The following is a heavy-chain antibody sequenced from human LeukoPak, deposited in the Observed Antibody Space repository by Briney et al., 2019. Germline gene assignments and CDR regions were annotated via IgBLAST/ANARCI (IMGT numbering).Heavy chain of an antibody. Sequence: GGSLRLSCAASGFTFSDYSMDWVRQAPGKGLEWISFIFSTSSMICYADSVKGRFTISRDNAQNSLFLQMNSLRSEDTALYYCARLGRGTDSPLWASDIWGQGTMVTVSS. D-gene: IGHD2-8*02. CDR2: IFSTSSMI. CDR1: GFTFSDYS. V-gene: IGHV3-48*01. CDR3: ARLGRGTDSPLWASDI. J-gene: IGHJ3*02.